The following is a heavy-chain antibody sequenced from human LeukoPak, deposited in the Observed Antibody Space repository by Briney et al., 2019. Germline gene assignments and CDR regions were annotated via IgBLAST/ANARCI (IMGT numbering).Heavy chain of an antibody. Sequence: SSETLSLTCTVSGGSISRSNYFWGWIRQPPGKGLEWIGSLYYGGSAYNNPSLKSRVTISMDTSKNQFSLRLSSVTAADTAVYYCARTFCRTTTCDDIRFDFWGQGNLVTVSS. V-gene: IGHV4-39*07. D-gene: IGHD2-2*01. CDR2: LYYGGSA. J-gene: IGHJ4*02. CDR3: ARTFCRTTTCDDIRFDF. CDR1: GGSISRSNYF.